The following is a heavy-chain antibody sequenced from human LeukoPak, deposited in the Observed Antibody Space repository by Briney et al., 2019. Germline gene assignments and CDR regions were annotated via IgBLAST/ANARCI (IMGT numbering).Heavy chain of an antibody. CDR3: ARDRVGGNATFDI. J-gene: IGHJ3*02. CDR1: GFRFRSYS. Sequence: PGRSLRLFGAASGFRFRSYSMHWVRQAPGKGLEWVAVISYDGSNKYYADSVKGRFTISRDNSKNTLYLQMNSLRAEDTAVYYCARDRVGGNATFDIWGQGTMVTVSS. D-gene: IGHD4-23*01. V-gene: IGHV3-30*04. CDR2: ISYDGSNK.